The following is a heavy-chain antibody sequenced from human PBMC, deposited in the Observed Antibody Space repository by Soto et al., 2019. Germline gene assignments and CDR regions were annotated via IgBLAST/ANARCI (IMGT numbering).Heavy chain of an antibody. D-gene: IGHD6-19*01. CDR2: ISWNGGNT. J-gene: IGHJ3*02. Sequence: EVQLVESGGGLVQPGRSLRLSCAASGFTFDDYAMHWVRQAPGKGLEWVSGISWNGGNTVYADSVKGRFTISRDNAKNTLYVQMNSLRAEDTALYYCAKAPWLLGAFDIWGQGTMVTVSS. V-gene: IGHV3-9*01. CDR1: GFTFDDYA. CDR3: AKAPWLLGAFDI.